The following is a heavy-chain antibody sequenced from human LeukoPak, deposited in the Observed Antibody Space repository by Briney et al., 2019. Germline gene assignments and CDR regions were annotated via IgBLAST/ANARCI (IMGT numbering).Heavy chain of an antibody. V-gene: IGHV1-3*01. CDR3: ARGGHTVRPVPAATYYYYYGMDV. D-gene: IGHD2-2*01. Sequence: ASVKVSCKASGYTFTSYAMHWVRQAPGQRLEWMGWINAGNGNTKYSQKFQGRVTITRDTSASTAYMELSSLRSEDTAVYYCARGGHTVRPVPAATYYYYYGMDVWGQGTTVTVSS. CDR1: GYTFTSYA. J-gene: IGHJ6*02. CDR2: INAGNGNT.